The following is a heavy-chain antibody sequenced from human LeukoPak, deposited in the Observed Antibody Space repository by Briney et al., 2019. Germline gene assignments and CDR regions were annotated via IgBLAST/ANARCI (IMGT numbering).Heavy chain of an antibody. CDR2: VYSGGSI. Sequence: GGSLRLSCAASGFTVSSNYMSWVRQAPGKGLEWVSVVYSGGSIYYADSVKGRFTISRDNSKNTLYLQMNSLRAEDTAVYYCARALTTLTYEGYWGQGTLVTVSS. D-gene: IGHD1-1*01. J-gene: IGHJ4*02. CDR1: GFTVSSNY. CDR3: ARALTTLTYEGY. V-gene: IGHV3-53*01.